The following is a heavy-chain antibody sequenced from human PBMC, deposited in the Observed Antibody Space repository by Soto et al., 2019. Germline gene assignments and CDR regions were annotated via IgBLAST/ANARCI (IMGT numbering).Heavy chain of an antibody. Sequence: SETLSLTCTVSGGSISSYYWSWIRQPPGKGLEWIGYIYYSGSTNYNPSLKSRVTISVDTSKNQFSLKLSSVTAADTAVYYCARALVGAWFDPRGQGTLVTVSS. D-gene: IGHD4-17*01. CDR1: GGSISSYY. CDR3: ARALVGAWFDP. CDR2: IYYSGST. V-gene: IGHV4-59*08. J-gene: IGHJ5*02.